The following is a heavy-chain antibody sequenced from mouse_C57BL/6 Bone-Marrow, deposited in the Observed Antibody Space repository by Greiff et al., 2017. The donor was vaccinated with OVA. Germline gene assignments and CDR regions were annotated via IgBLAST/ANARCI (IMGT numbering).Heavy chain of an antibody. CDR1: GYSFTGYY. J-gene: IGHJ2*01. CDR3: ARYGYDGVFDY. Sequence: EVQVVESGPELVKPGASVKISCKASGYSFTGYYMNWVKQSPEKSLEWIGEINPSTGGTTYNQKFKAKATLTVDKSSSTAYMQLKSLTSEDSAVYYCARYGYDGVFDYWGQGTTLTVSS. CDR2: INPSTGGT. D-gene: IGHD2-2*01. V-gene: IGHV1-42*01.